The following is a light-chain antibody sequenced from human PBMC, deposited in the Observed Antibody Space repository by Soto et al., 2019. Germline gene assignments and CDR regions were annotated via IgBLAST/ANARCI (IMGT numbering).Light chain of an antibody. Sequence: QSVLTQPPSASGTPGQRVTISCSGSSSNIGGNTVNWYQQLPGTAPKLLIFSLNQRPSGVPDRFSGSKSGTSASLAISGLQSEDEADYYCAAWDDSLNGPVFGTGTKVTV. V-gene: IGLV1-44*01. CDR3: AAWDDSLNGPV. J-gene: IGLJ1*01. CDR2: SLN. CDR1: SSNIGGNT.